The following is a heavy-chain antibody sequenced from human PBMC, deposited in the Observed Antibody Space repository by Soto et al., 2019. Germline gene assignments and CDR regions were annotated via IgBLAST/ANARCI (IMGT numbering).Heavy chain of an antibody. CDR1: GFTSSSYA. CDR3: AKDLAGTGGPDY. D-gene: IGHD6-13*01. V-gene: IGHV3-23*01. Sequence: GGSLRLSCAASGFTSSSYAMSWVRQAPGKGLEWVSAISGSGGSTYYADSVKGRFTISRDNSKNTLYLQMNSLRAEDTAVYYCAKDLAGTGGPDYWGQGTLVTVSS. J-gene: IGHJ4*02. CDR2: ISGSGGST.